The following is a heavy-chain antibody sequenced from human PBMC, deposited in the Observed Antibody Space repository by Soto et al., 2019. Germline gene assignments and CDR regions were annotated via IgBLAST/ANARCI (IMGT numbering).Heavy chain of an antibody. V-gene: IGHV4-34*01. Sequence: SETLSLTCAVYGGSFSGYYWRWIRQPPGKGLEWIGEINHSGSTNYNPSLKSRVTISVDTSKNQFSLKLSSVTAADTAVYYCARRGPAYYYGSGSYNPSNGRYYFDYWGQGTLVTVSS. D-gene: IGHD3-10*01. J-gene: IGHJ4*02. CDR3: ARRGPAYYYGSGSYNPSNGRYYFDY. CDR2: INHSGST. CDR1: GGSFSGYY.